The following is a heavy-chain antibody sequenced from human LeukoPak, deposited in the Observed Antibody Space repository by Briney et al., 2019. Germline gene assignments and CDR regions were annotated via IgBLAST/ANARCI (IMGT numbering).Heavy chain of an antibody. CDR3: ARRAGDYSHPYDY. Sequence: GGSLRLSCTVSGFTVSSNSMSWVRQAPGKGLEWVSFIYTTGNTHNTDSVKGRFTISRDSSKNTLYLQMNSLRAEDTAVYYCARRAGDYSHPYDYWGQGTLVTVSS. D-gene: IGHD3-22*01. V-gene: IGHV3-53*01. CDR1: GFTVSSNS. CDR2: IYTTGNT. J-gene: IGHJ4*02.